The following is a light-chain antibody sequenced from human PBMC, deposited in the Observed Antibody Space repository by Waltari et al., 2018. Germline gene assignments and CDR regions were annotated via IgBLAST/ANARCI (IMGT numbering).Light chain of an antibody. CDR2: GST. CDR3: QSYDSDLRGV. CDR1: SSNIGAGFD. Sequence: QSVLTQPPSVSGAPGQRVTISCTGTSSNIGAGFDVPWYQQHSGTAPKLLIEGSTYWPSGVPDRFSGDKSGTSASLAITGLQAEDDAYYYCQSYDSDLRGVFGGGTKLTVL. V-gene: IGLV1-40*01. J-gene: IGLJ2*01.